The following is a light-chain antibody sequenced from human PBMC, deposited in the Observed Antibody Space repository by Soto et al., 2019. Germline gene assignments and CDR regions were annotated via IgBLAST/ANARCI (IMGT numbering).Light chain of an antibody. V-gene: IGLV2-14*01. CDR2: EVS. Sequence: QSALTQPASVSGSPGQSITISCTGTSSDVGGYNYVSWYQQHPGKAPKLMIYEVSNRPSGVSNRFSGSKSGNTASLTISGLQADAVADYYCSLYAGSSTRVFGGGTKLTVL. J-gene: IGLJ3*02. CDR3: SLYAGSSTRV. CDR1: SSDVGGYNY.